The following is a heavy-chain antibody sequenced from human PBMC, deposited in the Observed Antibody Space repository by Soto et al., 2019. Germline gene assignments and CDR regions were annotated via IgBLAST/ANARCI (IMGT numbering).Heavy chain of an antibody. D-gene: IGHD3-10*01. CDR3: ARGSLYGSGSFSNWFDP. Sequence: GGSLRLSCAASGFTFSSYAMHWVRQAPGKGLEWVAVISYDGSNKYYADSVKGRFTISRDNSKNTLYLQMNSLRAEDTAVYYCARGSLYGSGSFSNWFDPWGQGTLDTVSS. CDR1: GFTFSSYA. J-gene: IGHJ5*02. V-gene: IGHV3-30-3*01. CDR2: ISYDGSNK.